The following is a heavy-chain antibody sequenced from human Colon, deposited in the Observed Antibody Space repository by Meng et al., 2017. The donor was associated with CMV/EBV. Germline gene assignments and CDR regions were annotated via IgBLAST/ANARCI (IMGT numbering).Heavy chain of an antibody. CDR3: AKGAEYFDFWTAPD. Sequence: GESLKISCAASGFTFSSYWMAWVRQAPGKGLEWVANIKEDGSEKYYVDSVKGRFTTSRDNAKNSLYLQMNSLRAEDTAIYYCAKGAEYFDFWTAPDWGQGTLVTVSS. V-gene: IGHV3-7*03. CDR1: GFTFSSYW. CDR2: IKEDGSEK. J-gene: IGHJ4*02. D-gene: IGHD3/OR15-3a*01.